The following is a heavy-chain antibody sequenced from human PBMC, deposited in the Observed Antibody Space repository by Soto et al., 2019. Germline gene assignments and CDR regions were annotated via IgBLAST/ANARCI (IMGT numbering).Heavy chain of an antibody. CDR1: GFTFSSYA. D-gene: IGHD2-2*02. CDR2: ISGSGGST. CDR3: ARGRGVRCSSTSCYSYYYGMDV. V-gene: IGHV3-23*01. J-gene: IGHJ6*02. Sequence: EVQLLESGGGLVQPGGSLRLSCAASGFTFSSYAMSWVRQAPGKGLEWVSAISGSGGSTYYADSVKGRFTISRDNSKNTLYLQMNSLRAEDTAVYYCARGRGVRCSSTSCYSYYYGMDVWGQGTTVTVSS.